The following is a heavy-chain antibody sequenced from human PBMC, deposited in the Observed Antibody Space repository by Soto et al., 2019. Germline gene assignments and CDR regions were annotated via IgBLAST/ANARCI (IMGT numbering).Heavy chain of an antibody. V-gene: IGHV3-74*01. D-gene: IGHD6-6*01. Sequence: GGSLRLSCAASGFTFSSFWMHWVRQAPGKGLEWISRLNTDGSSTYYAGSVKGRFTISRDNAKNTAYLQMSSLRAEDTAVYYCARGGDITARPPGFGGFWGQGTLVTVSS. CDR1: GFTFSSFW. CDR3: ARGGDITARPPGFGGF. J-gene: IGHJ4*02. CDR2: LNTDGSST.